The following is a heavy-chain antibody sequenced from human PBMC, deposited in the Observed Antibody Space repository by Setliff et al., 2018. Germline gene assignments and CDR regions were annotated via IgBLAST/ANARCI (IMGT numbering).Heavy chain of an antibody. CDR3: VRLAGSGGGFYYYYSYMDV. CDR2: FHTGGST. D-gene: IGHD3-16*01. CDR1: GGSFSGYY. J-gene: IGHJ6*03. Sequence: SETLSLTCAVYGGSFSGYYWSWIRQPAGKGLEWIGHFHTGGSTNYNRSLRSRVSISVDTSKNQFSLKLSSVTAADTAVYYCVRLAGSGGGFYYYYSYMDVWDKGTTVTVSS. V-gene: IGHV4-59*10.